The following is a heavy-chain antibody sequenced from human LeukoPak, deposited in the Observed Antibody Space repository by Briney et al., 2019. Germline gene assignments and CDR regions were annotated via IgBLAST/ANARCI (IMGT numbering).Heavy chain of an antibody. V-gene: IGHV3-30*02. CDR3: AKAPYYGSGSQSAGYFQH. Sequence: GGSLRLSCAASGFTFSSYGMHWVRRAPGKGLEWVAFIRYDGSNKYYADSVKGRFTISRDNSKNTLYLQMNSLRAEDTAVYYCAKAPYYGSGSQSAGYFQHWGQGTLVTVSS. CDR1: GFTFSSYG. D-gene: IGHD3-10*01. J-gene: IGHJ1*01. CDR2: IRYDGSNK.